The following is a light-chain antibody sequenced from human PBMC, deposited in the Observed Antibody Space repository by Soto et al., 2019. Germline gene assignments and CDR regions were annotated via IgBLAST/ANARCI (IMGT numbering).Light chain of an antibody. CDR2: RNN. J-gene: IGLJ3*02. CDR3: AAWDYSLSANWV. CDR1: SSNIGSNY. Sequence: QSVLTQPPSASGTPGQRVTISCSGSSSNIGSNYVYWYQQLPGTAPKLLIYRNNQRPSGVPDRFSGSKSGTSASLAISGLRSEDEADYYCAAWDYSLSANWVFGGGSKLTVL. V-gene: IGLV1-47*01.